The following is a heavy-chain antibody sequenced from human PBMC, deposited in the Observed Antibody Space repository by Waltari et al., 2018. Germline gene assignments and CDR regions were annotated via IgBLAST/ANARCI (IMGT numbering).Heavy chain of an antibody. Sequence: QVQLVESGGGVVQPGGSLRLSCAASGFTFSSYGMHWVRQAPGKGLEWVAFIRYDGSNKYYADSVKGRFTISRDNSKNTLYLQMNSLRAEDTAVYYCTRTIFGVFTGAFDIWGQGTMVTVSS. V-gene: IGHV3-30*02. J-gene: IGHJ3*02. D-gene: IGHD3-3*01. CDR2: IRYDGSNK. CDR1: GFTFSSYG. CDR3: TRTIFGVFTGAFDI.